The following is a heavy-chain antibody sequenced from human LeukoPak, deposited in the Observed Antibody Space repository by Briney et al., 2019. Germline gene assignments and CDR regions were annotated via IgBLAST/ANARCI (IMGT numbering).Heavy chain of an antibody. CDR2: IYHSGST. Sequence: SETLSLTCTVSGYSISSGYYWGWIRQPPGKGLEWIGSIYHSGSTYYNPSLKSRVTISVDTSKNQFSLKLSSVTAADTAVYYCARHAVSAAAGTGYFDYWGQGTLVTVS. J-gene: IGHJ4*02. V-gene: IGHV4-38-2*02. CDR3: ARHAVSAAAGTGYFDY. D-gene: IGHD6-13*01. CDR1: GYSISSGYY.